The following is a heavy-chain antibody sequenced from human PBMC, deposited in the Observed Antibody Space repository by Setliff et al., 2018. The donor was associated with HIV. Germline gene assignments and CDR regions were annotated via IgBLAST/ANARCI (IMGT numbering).Heavy chain of an antibody. V-gene: IGHV4-39*02. J-gene: IGHJ5*02. CDR3: AGDSGYPSNWFDP. CDR1: GGSISRDSFY. D-gene: IGHD3-22*01. Sequence: PSETLSLTCTVSGGSISRDSFYWGWFRQPPGEDLEWIGSIHYSGTTYYAPSLETRLTISVDTSTNQFSLKLTSVTAADTAMYFCAGDSGYPSNWFDPWGQGILVTVSS. CDR2: IHYSGTT.